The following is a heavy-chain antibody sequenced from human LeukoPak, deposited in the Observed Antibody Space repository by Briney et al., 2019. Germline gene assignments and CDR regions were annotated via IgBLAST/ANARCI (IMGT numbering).Heavy chain of an antibody. CDR2: IYYSGST. Sequence: PSETLSLTCTVSGGSISSGDYYWSWIRRPPGKGLEWIGYIYYSGSTYYNPSLKSRVTISVDTSKNQFSLKLSSVSAADTAVYYCASEPSSIAALWAYWGQGTLVTVSS. J-gene: IGHJ4*02. D-gene: IGHD6-6*01. CDR3: ASEPSSIAALWAY. CDR1: GGSISSGDYY. V-gene: IGHV4-30-4*08.